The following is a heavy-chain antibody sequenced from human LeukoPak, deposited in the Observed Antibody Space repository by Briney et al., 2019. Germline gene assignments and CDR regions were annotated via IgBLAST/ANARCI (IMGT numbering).Heavy chain of an antibody. V-gene: IGHV3-74*01. CDR3: LRQHPYGSGSYSSGYMDV. CDR1: GFTLSNAW. J-gene: IGHJ6*02. CDR2: INSDGSST. Sequence: SGGSLRLSCAASGFTLSNAWMSWVRQAPGKGLVWVSRINSDGSSTSYADSVKGRFTISRDNAKNTLYLQMNSLRAEDTAVYYCLRQHPYGSGSYSSGYMDVWGQGTTVTVSS. D-gene: IGHD3-10*01.